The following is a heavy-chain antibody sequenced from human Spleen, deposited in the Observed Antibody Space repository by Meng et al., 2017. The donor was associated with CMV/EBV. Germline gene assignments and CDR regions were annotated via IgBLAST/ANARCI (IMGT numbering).Heavy chain of an antibody. D-gene: IGHD2-2*01. J-gene: IGHJ5*02. V-gene: IGHV4-30-4*08. CDR1: GGSISSGDYY. CDR3: ARESCSTTSCYNWFDP. Sequence: LRLSCTVSGGSISSGDYYWSWIRQPPGKGLEWIGYIYYSGSTYYNPSLKSRVTISVDTSKNQFFLKVNSVTAADTAVYYCARESCSTTSCYNWFDPWGQGTLVTVSS. CDR2: IYYSGST.